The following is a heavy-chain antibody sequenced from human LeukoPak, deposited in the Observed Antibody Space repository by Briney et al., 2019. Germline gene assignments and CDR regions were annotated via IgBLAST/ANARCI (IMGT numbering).Heavy chain of an antibody. Sequence: SETLSLTCTVSGGSISSYYWSWIRQPPGKGLEWIGYIYYSGSTNYNPSLKSRVTISVDPSKNQFSLKLSSVTAADTAVYYCARGTSVGFGVVILGDRMPFDIWGQGTMVTVSS. CDR1: GGSISSYY. V-gene: IGHV4-59*01. J-gene: IGHJ3*02. CDR3: ARGTSVGFGVVILGDRMPFDI. D-gene: IGHD3-3*01. CDR2: IYYSGST.